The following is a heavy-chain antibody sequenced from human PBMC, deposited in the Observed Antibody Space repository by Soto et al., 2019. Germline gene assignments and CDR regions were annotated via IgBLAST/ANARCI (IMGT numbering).Heavy chain of an antibody. Sequence: GGSLRLSCAASRFTFTNAWMSWVRQAPGKGLEWVGRIKNKADGGTTDYAAPVKGRFTISRDDLINTLYLQMNSLKTEDTAVYYCTTDDPINKYWGQGTLVTVSS. CDR1: RFTFTNAW. V-gene: IGHV3-15*01. CDR2: IKNKADGGTT. CDR3: TTDDPINKY. J-gene: IGHJ4*02.